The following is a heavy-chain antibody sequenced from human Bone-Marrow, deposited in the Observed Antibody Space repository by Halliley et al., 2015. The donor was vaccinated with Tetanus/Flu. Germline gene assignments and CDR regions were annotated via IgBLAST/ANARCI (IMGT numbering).Heavy chain of an antibody. CDR3: ASLAHSSSSGGGLDH. D-gene: IGHD6-6*01. Sequence: SLRLSCAASGFTFINHALSWVRQAPGKGLEWVSSISGGGRSTYNADSVKGRFTISRDNSKNTLYLEMNSLRAEDTAVYYCASLAHSSSSGGGLDHWGQGTLVTVSS. V-gene: IGHV3-23*01. CDR2: ISGGGRST. CDR1: GFTFINHA. J-gene: IGHJ4*02.